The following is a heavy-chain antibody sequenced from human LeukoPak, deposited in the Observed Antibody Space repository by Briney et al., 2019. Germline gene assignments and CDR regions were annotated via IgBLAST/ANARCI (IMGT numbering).Heavy chain of an antibody. Sequence: SETLSLTCTVSGGSISSYYWSWIRQPPGKGLEWIGYIYYSGSTNYNPSLKSRVTISVDTSKNQFSLKLSSVTAADTAVYYCARLYRATDAFDIWGQGTMVTVSS. CDR1: GGSISSYY. CDR3: ARLYRATDAFDI. J-gene: IGHJ3*02. D-gene: IGHD1-26*01. CDR2: IYYSGST. V-gene: IGHV4-59*08.